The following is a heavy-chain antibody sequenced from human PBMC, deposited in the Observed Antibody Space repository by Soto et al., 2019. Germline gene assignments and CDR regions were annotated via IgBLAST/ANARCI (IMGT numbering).Heavy chain of an antibody. CDR1: GFTFSSYA. J-gene: IGHJ4*02. V-gene: IGHV3-30-3*01. D-gene: IGHD3-3*01. CDR2: ISYDGSNK. Sequence: QVQLVESGGGVVQPGRSLRLSCAASGFTFSSYAMHWVRQAPGKGLEWVAVISYDGSNKYYADSVKGRFTISSDNSKNTLYLQMNSLRAEDTAMYYCARGDFWSGLDYWGQGTLVTVSS. CDR3: ARGDFWSGLDY.